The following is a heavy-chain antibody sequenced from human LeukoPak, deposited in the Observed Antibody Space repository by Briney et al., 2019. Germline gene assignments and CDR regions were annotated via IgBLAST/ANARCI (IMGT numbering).Heavy chain of an antibody. CDR1: GFTFDDYA. J-gene: IGHJ4*02. CDR2: ISWNSGSI. D-gene: IGHD2-21*02. Sequence: GRSLRLSCAASGFTFDDYAMHWVRQAPGKGLEWVSGISWNSGSIGYADSVKGRFTISRDSAKNSLYLQMNSLRAEDTALYYCAKDSGRNCGGDCFPYYFDYWGQGTLVTVSS. CDR3: AKDSGRNCGGDCFPYYFDY. V-gene: IGHV3-9*01.